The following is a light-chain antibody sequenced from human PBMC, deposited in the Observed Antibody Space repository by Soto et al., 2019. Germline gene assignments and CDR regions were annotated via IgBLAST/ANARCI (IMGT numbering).Light chain of an antibody. V-gene: IGLV2-14*01. J-gene: IGLJ2*01. Sequence: QSALTQPASVSGSPGQSITISCTGTSSDIGGYNYVSWYQQHPGKAPKLMIYEVSNRPSGVSNRFSGSKSGNTASLTISGLQAEDEADSYCSSYTSSTPYVVFGGGTKLTVL. CDR1: SSDIGGYNY. CDR2: EVS. CDR3: SSYTSSTPYVV.